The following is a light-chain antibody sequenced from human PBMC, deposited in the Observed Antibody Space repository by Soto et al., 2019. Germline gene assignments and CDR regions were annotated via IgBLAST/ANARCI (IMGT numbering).Light chain of an antibody. J-gene: IGLJ1*01. CDR2: EEN. V-gene: IGLV2-23*01. CDR1: SSDVGSYNL. Sequence: QSVLTQPASVSGSPGQSITISCTGTSSDVGSYNLVSWYQQYPGKAPKLMIYEENKRPSGVPNRFSASKSGNTASLTISGLQAEDEAEYFCCSYAGSSTPYVFGTGTKVTVL. CDR3: CSYAGSSTPYV.